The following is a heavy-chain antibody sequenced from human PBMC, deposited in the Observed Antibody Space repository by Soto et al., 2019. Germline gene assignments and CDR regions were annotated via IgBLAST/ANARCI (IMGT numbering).Heavy chain of an antibody. D-gene: IGHD2-2*01. CDR3: ASELLNGDIVVLLAATDYCMDV. J-gene: IGHJ6*02. CDR1: GGTFSSYA. Sequence: GAPVKVSCKASGGTFSSYAISWVRQAPGQGLEGVGGIIPIFGTANYAQKFQGRGTITADESTSTAYMELSSLRSEDTAVYYCASELLNGDIVVLLAATDYCMDVWGQGTTVTVSS. V-gene: IGHV1-69*13. CDR2: IIPIFGTA.